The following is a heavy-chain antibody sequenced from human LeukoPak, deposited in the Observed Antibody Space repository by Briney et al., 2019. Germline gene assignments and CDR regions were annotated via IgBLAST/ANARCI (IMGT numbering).Heavy chain of an antibody. Sequence: GGSLRLSCAASGFTFSDYAMHWVRQAPGKGLEWVAVISYDGSNKYCADSVKGRFTISRDNSKNTLYLQMNSLRAEDTAVYYCARVAGGLHYYFDYWGQGTLVTVSS. CDR1: GFTFSDYA. D-gene: IGHD3-16*01. J-gene: IGHJ4*02. CDR3: ARVAGGLHYYFDY. V-gene: IGHV3-30-3*01. CDR2: ISYDGSNK.